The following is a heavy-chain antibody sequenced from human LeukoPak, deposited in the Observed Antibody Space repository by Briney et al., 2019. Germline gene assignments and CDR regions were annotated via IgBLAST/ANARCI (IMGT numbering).Heavy chain of an antibody. Sequence: KPSETLSLTCAVYGGSFSGYYWSWIRQPPGKGLEWIGYISASGTTNYNPSLMSRVTISVDTSKNQFSLKLSSVTAADTAVYYCARGLRYYYYYMDVWGKGTTVTVSS. CDR3: ARGLRYYYYYMDV. CDR1: GGSFSGYY. J-gene: IGHJ6*03. V-gene: IGHV4-4*09. CDR2: ISASGTT.